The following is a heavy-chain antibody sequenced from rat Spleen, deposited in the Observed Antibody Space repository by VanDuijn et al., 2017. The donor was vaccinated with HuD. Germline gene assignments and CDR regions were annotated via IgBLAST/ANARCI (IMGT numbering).Heavy chain of an antibody. V-gene: IGHV6-6*01. Sequence: EVQVLESGGGLVQPGNSLKLSCATSGFTFSTAWMYWYRQFPEKRLEWVARIKAKSNNYATYYAESVKGRFTISRDDSKSSVYLQMNSLKEEDTAIYYCSWDYRNRFAYWGQGTLVTVSS. CDR1: GFTFSTAW. D-gene: IGHD1-1*01. J-gene: IGHJ3*01. CDR3: SWDYRNRFAY. CDR2: IKAKSNNYAT.